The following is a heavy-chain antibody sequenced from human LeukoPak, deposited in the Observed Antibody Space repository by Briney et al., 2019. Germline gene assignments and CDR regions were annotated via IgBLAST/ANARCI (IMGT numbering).Heavy chain of an antibody. V-gene: IGHV3-53*01. CDR1: GFTVSSNY. CDR2: IYSGGST. J-gene: IGHJ6*03. Sequence: GGSLRLSCAASGFTVSSNYMSWVRQAPGKGLEWVSVIYSGGSTYYADSVKGRFTISRDNSKNTLYLQMNSLRAEDTAVYYCARGNPYYYMDVWGKGTTVTVSS. CDR3: ARGNPYYYMDV.